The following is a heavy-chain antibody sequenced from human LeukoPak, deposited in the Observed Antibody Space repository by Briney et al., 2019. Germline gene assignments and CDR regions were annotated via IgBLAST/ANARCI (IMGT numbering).Heavy chain of an antibody. J-gene: IGHJ6*02. CDR2: ISGSGGST. D-gene: IGHD6-6*01. CDR3: AKSSRRYSSSPYGMDV. CDR1: GFTFSSYA. Sequence: GASLRLSCAASGFTFSSYAMSWVRQAPGKGLEWVSAISGSGGSTYYADSVKGRFTISRDNSKNTLYLQMNSPRAEDTAVYYCAKSSRRYSSSPYGMDVWGQGTTVTVSS. V-gene: IGHV3-23*01.